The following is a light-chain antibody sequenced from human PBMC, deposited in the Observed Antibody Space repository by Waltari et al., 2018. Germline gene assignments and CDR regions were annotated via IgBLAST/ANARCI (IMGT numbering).Light chain of an antibody. CDR2: GAS. CDR1: QDISRW. Sequence: DIQMTQFPSSVSASVADRVTITCRASQDISRWLAWYQQKPGKATKFLIYGASNLQSGVPSRFSGSGSGTDFTLTISSLQPEDFATYYCQQANSFPLTFGGGTKVEIK. CDR3: QQANSFPLT. J-gene: IGKJ4*01. V-gene: IGKV1-12*01.